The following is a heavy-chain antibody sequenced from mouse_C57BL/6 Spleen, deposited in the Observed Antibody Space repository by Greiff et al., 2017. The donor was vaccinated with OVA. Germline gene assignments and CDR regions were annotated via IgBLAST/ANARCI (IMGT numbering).Heavy chain of an antibody. J-gene: IGHJ4*01. Sequence: EVRLVESGGGLVQSGRSLRLSCATSGFTFSDFYMEWVRQAPGKGLEWIAASRNKANDYTTEYSASVKGRFIVSRDTSQSILYLQMNALRAEDTAIYYGARAPLPFYAMDYWGQGTSVTVSS. D-gene: IGHD2-10*01. CDR3: ARAPLPFYAMDY. CDR1: GFTFSDFY. V-gene: IGHV7-1*01. CDR2: SRNKANDYTT.